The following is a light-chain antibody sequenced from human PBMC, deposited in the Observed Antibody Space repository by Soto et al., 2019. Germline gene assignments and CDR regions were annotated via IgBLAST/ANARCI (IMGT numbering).Light chain of an antibody. CDR2: GAS. J-gene: IGKJ5*01. Sequence: EIVMTQSPATLSVSPGESATLSCRASQSISSSKLAWYQQNPGQAPRLLMYGASSRATGIPARFSGSGSGTDFTLTISRLEPEDFALYYCQHYGAAAITFGQGTRLEIK. V-gene: IGKV3-20*01. CDR1: QSISSSK. CDR3: QHYGAAAIT.